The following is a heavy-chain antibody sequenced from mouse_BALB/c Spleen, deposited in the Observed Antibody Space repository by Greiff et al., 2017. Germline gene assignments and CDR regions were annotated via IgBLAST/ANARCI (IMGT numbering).Heavy chain of an antibody. CDR3: TRQTYYRYDDAMDY. V-gene: IGHV1-53*01. D-gene: IGHD2-14*01. J-gene: IGHJ4*01. CDR2: INPSNGGT. Sequence: QVQLQQSGAELVKPGASVKLSCTASGFTFTSYYMHWVKQRPGQGLEWIGEINPSNGGTNFDEKFQSKATLTADKSSSTAYMQLSSLTSEDSAVDYCTRQTYYRYDDAMDYWGQGTSVTVSS. CDR1: GFTFTSYY.